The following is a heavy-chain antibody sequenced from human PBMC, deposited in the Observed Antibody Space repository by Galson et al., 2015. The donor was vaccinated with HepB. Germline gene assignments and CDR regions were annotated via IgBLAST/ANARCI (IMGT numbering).Heavy chain of an antibody. D-gene: IGHD3-22*01. CDR2: IKSKTDGGTI. V-gene: IGHV3-15*05. Sequence: SLRLSCAASGFIFSNARMTWVRQAPGKGLEWVGRIKSKTDGGTIDYAAPVKGRFTISRDDSKHTLYLQMNSLKTEDTAVYYCTTDPPTYFYVSSGLSHWGQGTLVTVSS. CDR3: TTDPPTYFYVSSGLSH. J-gene: IGHJ4*02. CDR1: GFIFSNAR.